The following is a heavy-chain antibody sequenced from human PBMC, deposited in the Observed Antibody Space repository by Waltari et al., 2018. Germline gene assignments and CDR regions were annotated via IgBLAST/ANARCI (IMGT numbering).Heavy chain of an antibody. Sequence: QVQLQESGPGLVKPSETLSLTCAVSGYSISSGYYWGWIRQPPGKGLEWIGSIYHGGSTYYNPSLKSRVTVSVDTSKNQFSLKLSSVTAADSAVYYCARAVYSSSRLDYWGQGTLVTVSS. D-gene: IGHD6-19*01. J-gene: IGHJ4*02. CDR1: GYSISSGYY. CDR3: ARAVYSSSRLDY. V-gene: IGHV4-38-2*01. CDR2: IYHGGST.